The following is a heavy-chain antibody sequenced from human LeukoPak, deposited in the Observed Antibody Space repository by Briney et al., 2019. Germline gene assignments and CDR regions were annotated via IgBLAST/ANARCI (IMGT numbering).Heavy chain of an antibody. CDR3: ARGRRQLDIVVVVAATPHHYYYYMDV. Sequence: SETLSLTCTVSGGSISSSSYYWGWIRQPPGKGLEWIGSIYYSGSTYYNPSLKSRVTISVDTSKNQFSLKLSSVTAADTAVYYCARGRRQLDIVVVVAATPHHYYYYMDVWGKGTTVTVSS. V-gene: IGHV4-39*07. D-gene: IGHD2-15*01. CDR1: GGSISSSSYY. CDR2: IYYSGST. J-gene: IGHJ6*03.